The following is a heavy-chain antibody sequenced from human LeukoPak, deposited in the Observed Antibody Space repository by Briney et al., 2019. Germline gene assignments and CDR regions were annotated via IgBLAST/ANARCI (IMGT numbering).Heavy chain of an antibody. CDR1: GGSISSYY. CDR3: ARHRSQYSTTWWFDP. Sequence: SETLSLTCTVSGGSISSYYWSWIRQPPGKGLEWIGYIYSSGSTNYNPSLKSRVTISVDTSGNQFSLKLSSVTAADTAIYYCARHRSQYSTTWWFDPWGQGTLVTVSS. D-gene: IGHD6-13*01. CDR2: IYSSGST. V-gene: IGHV4-59*01. J-gene: IGHJ5*02.